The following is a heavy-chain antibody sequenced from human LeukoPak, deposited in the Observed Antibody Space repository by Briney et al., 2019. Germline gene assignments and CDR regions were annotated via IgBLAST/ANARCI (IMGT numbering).Heavy chain of an antibody. J-gene: IGHJ4*02. CDR1: GGSISSYY. D-gene: IGHD1-26*01. CDR3: ARGGGSYWYYFDY. Sequence: PSETLSLTCTVSGGSISSYYWSWIRQPPGKGLEWIGYIYYSGSTNYNPSLKSRVTISVDTSKNQFSLKLSSVTAADTAVYYCARGGGSYWYYFDYWGQGTLVTVSS. CDR2: IYYSGST. V-gene: IGHV4-59*08.